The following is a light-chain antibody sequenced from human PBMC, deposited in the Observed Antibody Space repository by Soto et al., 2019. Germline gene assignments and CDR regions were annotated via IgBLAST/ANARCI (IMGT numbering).Light chain of an antibody. CDR3: CSYAGSYYYV. J-gene: IGLJ1*01. CDR1: SSDVGGYNY. V-gene: IGLV2-11*01. Sequence: QSVLTQPRSVSGSPGQSVTISCTGTSSDVGGYNYVSWYQQHPGKAPKLMIYDVSKRPSGVPDRFSGSKSGNRASLTISGLQAEDEADYYCCSYAGSYYYVFGTGTKVTVL. CDR2: DVS.